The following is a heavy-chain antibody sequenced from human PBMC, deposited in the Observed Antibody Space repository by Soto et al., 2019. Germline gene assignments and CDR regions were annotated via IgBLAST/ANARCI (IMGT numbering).Heavy chain of an antibody. J-gene: IGHJ6*02. Sequence: QLQLQESGPGLVKPSETLSLTCTVSGGSISSSSYYWGWIRQPPGKGLEWIGSIYYSGSTYYNPSLKSRVTISVDTSNHQFSLKLSSVTAADTAVYYCATRHSLVGATYFDQIHYYYYGMDVWGQGTTVTVSS. V-gene: IGHV4-39*01. CDR1: GGSISSSSYY. CDR3: ATRHSLVGATYFDQIHYYYYGMDV. CDR2: IYYSGST. D-gene: IGHD1-26*01.